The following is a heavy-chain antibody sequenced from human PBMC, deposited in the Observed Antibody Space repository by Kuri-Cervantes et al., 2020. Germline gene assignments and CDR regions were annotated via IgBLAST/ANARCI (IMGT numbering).Heavy chain of an antibody. Sequence: GESLKISCAASGFTFTSYWMSWVRQAPGKGLEWVAVISYDGSNKYYADSVKGRFTISRDNAKNSLYLQMNSLRAEDTALYYCAKDGGKGPPWGQGTLVTVSS. D-gene: IGHD3-16*01. CDR3: AKDGGKGPP. CDR2: ISYDGSNK. V-gene: IGHV3-30*18. J-gene: IGHJ5*02. CDR1: GFTFTSYW.